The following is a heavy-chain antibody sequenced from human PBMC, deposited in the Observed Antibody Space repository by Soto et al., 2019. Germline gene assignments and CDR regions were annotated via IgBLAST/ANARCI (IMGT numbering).Heavy chain of an antibody. CDR1: GGSISGGGYS. J-gene: IGHJ4*02. D-gene: IGHD3-9*01. V-gene: IGHV4-30-2*01. Sequence: SETLSLTCAVSGGSISGGGYSWSWIRQPPGKGLEWIGYIYHSGSTNYNPSLKSRVTISVDTSKNQFSLKLSSVTAADTAVYYCARLTQNYDILTGYYPEPYFDYWGQGTLVTVSS. CDR3: ARLTQNYDILTGYYPEPYFDY. CDR2: IYHSGST.